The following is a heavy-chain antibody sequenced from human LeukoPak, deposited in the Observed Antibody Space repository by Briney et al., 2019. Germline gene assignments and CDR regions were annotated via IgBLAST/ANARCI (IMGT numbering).Heavy chain of an antibody. D-gene: IGHD2-2*01. Sequence: PSETLSLTCTVSGGSISSYYWSWIRQPPGKGLEWIGYIYYSGSTNYNPSLKSRVTISVDTSKNQFSLKLSSVTAADTAVYYCAGLAAVPAAIGGNFDYRGQGTLVTVSS. CDR3: AGLAAVPAAIGGNFDY. V-gene: IGHV4-59*01. J-gene: IGHJ4*02. CDR1: GGSISSYY. CDR2: IYYSGST.